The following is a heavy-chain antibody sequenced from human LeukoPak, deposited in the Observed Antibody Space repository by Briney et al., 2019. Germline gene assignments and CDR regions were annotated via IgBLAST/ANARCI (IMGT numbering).Heavy chain of an antibody. D-gene: IGHD3-10*01. Sequence: GGSLRLSCAASGITLSNYCLHRVRQAPGEGVGGGGVISNDGSNKYYADSVKGRFTISRDNSKNTLYLQMNSLRAEDTAVYYCAKDRRFGGIFDYWGQGTLVTVSS. CDR2: ISNDGSNK. CDR3: AKDRRFGGIFDY. V-gene: IGHV3-30*18. J-gene: IGHJ4*02. CDR1: GITLSNYC.